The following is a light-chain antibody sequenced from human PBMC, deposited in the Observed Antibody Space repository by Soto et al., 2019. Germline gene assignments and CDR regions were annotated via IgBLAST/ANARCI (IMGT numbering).Light chain of an antibody. V-gene: IGKV1-33*01. CDR2: DAS. Sequence: DIPMTQSPSSLSASVGDRVTITCQASQDISNYLNWYQQKPGKAPKLLIYDASNLETGVPSRFSGSGSCTAFTFTISSLHPEDIPTYYCQQYDNLPLTFGGGTKVYIK. J-gene: IGKJ4*01. CDR3: QQYDNLPLT. CDR1: QDISNY.